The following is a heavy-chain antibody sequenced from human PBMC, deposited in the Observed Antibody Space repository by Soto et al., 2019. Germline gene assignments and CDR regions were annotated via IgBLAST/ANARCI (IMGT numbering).Heavy chain of an antibody. V-gene: IGHV1-69*12. D-gene: IGHD3-22*01. Sequence: QVQLVQSGAEVKKPGSSVKVSCKASGGTFSSYAISWVRQAPGQGLEWMGGIIPLFGTADYAQKFQGRVTITAGESTSTAYMELSSLRSEDTAVYYCAVTMTNYYYYGMDVWGQGTTVTVSS. J-gene: IGHJ6*02. CDR1: GGTFSSYA. CDR2: IIPLFGTA. CDR3: AVTMTNYYYYGMDV.